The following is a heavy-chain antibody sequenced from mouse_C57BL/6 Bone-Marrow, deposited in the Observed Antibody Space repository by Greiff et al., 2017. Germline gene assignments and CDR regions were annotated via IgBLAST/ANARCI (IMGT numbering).Heavy chain of an antibody. CDR1: GYTFTSYC. CDR3: ARRDARGY. CDR2: IDPYDGYT. V-gene: IGHV1-50*01. Sequence: QVQLQQSGAELVKPGASVKLSCKASGYTFTSYCMQWVKQSPGQGLEWMGQIDPYDGYTDYNQKFKGKATLTEDTSSSTAYMELLSLTSEDSAVYYCARRDARGYWGQGTAVTVSS. J-gene: IGHJ4*01.